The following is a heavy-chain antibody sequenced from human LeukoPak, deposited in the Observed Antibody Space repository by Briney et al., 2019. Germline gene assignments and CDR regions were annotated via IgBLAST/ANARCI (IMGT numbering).Heavy chain of an antibody. Sequence: SETLSLTCAVYGGSFSGYYWSWIRQPPGKGLEWIGSIYYSGSTYYNPSLKSRVTISVDTSKNQFSLKLSSVTAADTAVYYCARYEYGDYVLDYWGQGTLVTVSS. CDR3: ARYEYGDYVLDY. D-gene: IGHD4-17*01. J-gene: IGHJ4*02. CDR2: IYYSGST. V-gene: IGHV4-34*01. CDR1: GGSFSGYY.